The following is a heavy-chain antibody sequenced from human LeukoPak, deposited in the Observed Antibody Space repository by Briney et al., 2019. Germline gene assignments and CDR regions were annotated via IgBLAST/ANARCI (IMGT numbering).Heavy chain of an antibody. Sequence: PGGSLRPSCSVSGFTFSTYVMHWVRQAPGKGLEYVSAISSNGDNTYYADSVKGRFTISRDNSKNTLCLQMSSLRADDTAVYYCVRGTGYWGQGTLVTVSS. CDR2: ISSNGDNT. CDR1: GFTFSTYV. J-gene: IGHJ4*02. CDR3: VRGTGY. V-gene: IGHV3-64D*06.